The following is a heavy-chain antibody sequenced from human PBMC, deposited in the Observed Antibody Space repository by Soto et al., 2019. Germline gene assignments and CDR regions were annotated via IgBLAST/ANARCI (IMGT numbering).Heavy chain of an antibody. CDR1: GFTFSSYA. CDR2: ISYDGSNK. CDR3: ASPDYGSGSYPAY. V-gene: IGHV3-30-3*01. J-gene: IGHJ4*02. D-gene: IGHD3-10*01. Sequence: ESGGGVVQPGRSLRLSCTASGFTFSSYAMHWVRQAPGKGLEWVAVISYDGSNKYYADSVKGRFTISRDNSKNTLFLQMNSLRAEDTAVYYCASPDYGSGSYPAYWGQGTLVTVSS.